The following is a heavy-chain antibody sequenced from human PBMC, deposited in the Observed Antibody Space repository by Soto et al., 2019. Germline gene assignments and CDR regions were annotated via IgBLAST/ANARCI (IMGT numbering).Heavy chain of an antibody. V-gene: IGHV2-5*01. Sequence: SGPTLVNPTQTLTLTCIFSGFSLRTSGVGVGWIRQPPGKALEWLGFIYWNDDKRYSPSLKSRLTITEDTSKNQVVLTMTNMDPVDTATYYCAKSGSSGWYGWFDPWGQGTLVTVSS. D-gene: IGHD6-19*01. CDR1: GFSLRTSGVG. J-gene: IGHJ5*02. CDR3: AKSGSSGWYGWFDP. CDR2: IYWNDDK.